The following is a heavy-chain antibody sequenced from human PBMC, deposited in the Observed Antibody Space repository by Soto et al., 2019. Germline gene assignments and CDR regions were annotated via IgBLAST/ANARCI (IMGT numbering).Heavy chain of an antibody. CDR1: GFTFRSYS. V-gene: IGHV3-21*01. CDR3: ARVQGVMITFGGVPGMDV. D-gene: IGHD3-16*01. J-gene: IGHJ6*02. CDR2: ISSSSSYI. Sequence: GGSLRLSCAASGFTFRSYSINWVRQAPGKGLEWVSSISSSSSYIYYADSVKGRFTISRDNAKNSLYLQMNSLRAEDTAVYYCARVQGVMITFGGVPGMDVWGQGTTVTVSS.